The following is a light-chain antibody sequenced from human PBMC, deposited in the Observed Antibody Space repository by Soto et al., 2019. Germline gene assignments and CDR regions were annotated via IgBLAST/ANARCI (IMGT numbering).Light chain of an antibody. Sequence: ILMSQSPAAFSASPGDRVTITCRASQGISSYLAWYQQKPGKAPKLLIYDASSLQSGVPSRFSGSGSGTDFTFAMRCLQPDGSATSYCQHRYTTPRTYSGGTKVDIK. V-gene: IGKV1-8*01. CDR2: DAS. CDR3: QHRYTTPRT. CDR1: QGISSY. J-gene: IGKJ4*02.